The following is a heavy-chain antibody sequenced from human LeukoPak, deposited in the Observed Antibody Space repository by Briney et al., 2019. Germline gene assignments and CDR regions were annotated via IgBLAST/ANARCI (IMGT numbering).Heavy chain of an antibody. CDR2: ISYDGSNK. D-gene: IGHD3-10*01. CDR1: GFTFSSYG. V-gene: IGHV3-30*18. CDR3: AKEIVAMVRELDP. J-gene: IGHJ5*02. Sequence: PGGSLRLSCAASGFTFSSYGMHWVRQAPGKGLEWVAVISYDGSNKYYADSVKGRFTISRDNSKNTLYLQKNSLRAEDTAVYYCAKEIVAMVRELDPWGQGTLVTVSS.